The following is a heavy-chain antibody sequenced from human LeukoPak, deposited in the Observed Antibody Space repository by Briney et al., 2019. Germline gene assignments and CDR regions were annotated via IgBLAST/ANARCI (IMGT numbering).Heavy chain of an antibody. CDR2: ISGSGGST. D-gene: IGHD6-13*01. V-gene: IGHV3-23*01. CDR1: GFTFSSYW. CDR3: AKEMYSSSWYWFDY. Sequence: PGGSLRLSCAAPGFTFSSYWMSWVRQAPGKGLEWVSAISGSGGSTYYADSVKGRFTISRDNSKNTLYLQMNSLRAEDTAVYYCAKEMYSSSWYWFDYWGQGTLVTVSS. J-gene: IGHJ4*02.